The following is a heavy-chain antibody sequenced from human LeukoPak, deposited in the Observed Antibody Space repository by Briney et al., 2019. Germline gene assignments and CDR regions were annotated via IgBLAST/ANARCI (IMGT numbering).Heavy chain of an antibody. CDR1: GGTFSSYT. CDR2: IIPIFGTA. CDR3: ARVPEAVAGSNWFDP. D-gene: IGHD6-19*01. Sequence: SVKVSCKASGGTFSSYTISWVRQAPGQGLEWMGGIIPIFGTANYAQKFQGRVTITADESTSTAYMELSSLRSEDTAVYYCARVPEAVAGSNWFDPWGQGTLVTVSS. J-gene: IGHJ5*02. V-gene: IGHV1-69*01.